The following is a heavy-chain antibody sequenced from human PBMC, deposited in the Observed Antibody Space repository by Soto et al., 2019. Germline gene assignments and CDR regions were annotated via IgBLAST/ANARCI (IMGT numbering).Heavy chain of an antibody. Sequence: QVQLVQSGAEVKKPGSSVKVSCKASGGTFSTSTITWVRQAPGQGLEWMGRIIPIIGIINYAQKFQGRVTSTADKFTGTAYMELTRLRSDDTAVYYCAGDPDSHYNDSHASSYPWGQGTLVTVSS. D-gene: IGHD3-22*01. CDR2: IIPIIGII. CDR1: GGTFSTST. J-gene: IGHJ5*02. V-gene: IGHV1-69*08. CDR3: AGDPDSHYNDSHASSYP.